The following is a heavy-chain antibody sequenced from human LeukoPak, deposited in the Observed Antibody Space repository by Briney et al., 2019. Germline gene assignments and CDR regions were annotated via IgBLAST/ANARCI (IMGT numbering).Heavy chain of an antibody. Sequence: AGGSLRLSCVASGLTVSNNYMSWVRQAPGKGLEWVSLIYGGGTTYYADSVKGRLTISSDSSKNTVYLQMNSLRAEDTAVYYCARGPNYGDYGGQWGQGTLVTVSS. CDR2: IYGGGTT. V-gene: IGHV3-53*01. D-gene: IGHD4-17*01. CDR1: GLTVSNNY. J-gene: IGHJ4*02. CDR3: ARGPNYGDYGGQ.